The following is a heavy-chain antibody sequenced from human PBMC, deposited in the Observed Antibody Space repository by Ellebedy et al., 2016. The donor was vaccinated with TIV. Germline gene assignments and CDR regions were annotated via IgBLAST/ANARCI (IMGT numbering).Heavy chain of an antibody. CDR1: GFTFSNYA. D-gene: IGHD6-19*01. V-gene: IGHV3-23*01. CDR2: TSGGGATT. CDR3: AGFRGEAVAGNWFDP. Sequence: GESLKISCAASGFTFSNYAMSWVRQAPGKGLEWVSGTSGGGATTYYADSVRGRFSISRDNSKNTLYLQMNSLRADDTAVYYCAGFRGEAVAGNWFDPWGQGTLVTVSS. J-gene: IGHJ5*02.